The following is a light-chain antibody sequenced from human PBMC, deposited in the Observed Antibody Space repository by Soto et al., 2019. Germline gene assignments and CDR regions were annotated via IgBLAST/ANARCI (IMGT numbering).Light chain of an antibody. CDR2: DVS. CDR3: SSYTGSSTSVI. J-gene: IGLJ2*01. Sequence: QSALTQHASVSGSPGQSITISCTGTSSDVGTYNYVSWYQQHPGKAPKVMIYDVSNRPSGVSNRFSGSKSGNTASLTISGLQAEDEADYYCSSYTGSSTSVIFGGGTQLTVL. CDR1: SSDVGTYNY. V-gene: IGLV2-14*03.